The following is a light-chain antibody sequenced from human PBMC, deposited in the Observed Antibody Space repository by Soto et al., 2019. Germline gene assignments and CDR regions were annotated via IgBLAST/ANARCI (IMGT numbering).Light chain of an antibody. CDR2: AAS. CDR3: LQHNSYPPT. CDR1: QGSGSD. V-gene: IGKV1-17*01. J-gene: IGKJ4*01. Sequence: DIQMTQSPSSLSASVGDRVTITCRASQGSGSDLGWYQQKPGKAPKRLIYAASSLQSGVPSRFSGSGSGTEFPLTISSLQPEDFATYFCLQHNSYPPTFGGGTKVEIK.